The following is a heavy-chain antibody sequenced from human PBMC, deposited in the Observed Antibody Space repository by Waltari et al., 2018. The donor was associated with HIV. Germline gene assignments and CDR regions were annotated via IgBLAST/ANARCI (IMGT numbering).Heavy chain of an antibody. CDR3: ARVLKGYCSGGNCYFDDTFDI. D-gene: IGHD2-15*01. Sequence: EVQLVQSGPEVKKSGESLKISCKGSGYTFSKYWIGWVRQMAGKGLEWMGIIYPDDSDTRYSPSFEGQVTMSADRSTSTAYLQWSRLKASDTAMYYCARVLKGYCSGGNCYFDDTFDIWGQGTMVNVSS. V-gene: IGHV5-51*03. CDR2: IYPDDSDT. J-gene: IGHJ3*02. CDR1: GYTFSKYW.